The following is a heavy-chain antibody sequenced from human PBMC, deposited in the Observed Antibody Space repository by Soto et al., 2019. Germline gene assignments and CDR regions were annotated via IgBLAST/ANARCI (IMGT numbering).Heavy chain of an antibody. CDR1: GYTFTSYD. V-gene: IGHV1-8*01. CDR2: MNPNSGNT. J-gene: IGHJ4*02. CDR3: ARGVRWLVRLGY. D-gene: IGHD6-19*01. Sequence: ASVKVSCKASGYTFTSYDINWVRQATGQGLEWMGWMNPNSGNTGYAQKFQGRVTMTRNTSISTAYMELSSLRSEDTAVYYCARGVRWLVRLGYWAQGTLVTVSS.